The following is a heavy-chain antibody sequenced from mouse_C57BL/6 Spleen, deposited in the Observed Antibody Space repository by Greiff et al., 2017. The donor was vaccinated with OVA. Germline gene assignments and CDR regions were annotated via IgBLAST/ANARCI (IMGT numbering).Heavy chain of an antibody. J-gene: IGHJ4*01. Sequence: QVQLQQPGAELVKPGASVKLSCKASGYTFTSYWMQWVKQRPGQGLEWIGEIDPSDSYTNYNQKFKGKATLTVDTSSSTAYMQLSSLTSEDSAVYYCARGSAMDYWGKGTSVTVSS. V-gene: IGHV1-50*01. CDR2: IDPSDSYT. CDR3: ARGSAMDY. CDR1: GYTFTSYW.